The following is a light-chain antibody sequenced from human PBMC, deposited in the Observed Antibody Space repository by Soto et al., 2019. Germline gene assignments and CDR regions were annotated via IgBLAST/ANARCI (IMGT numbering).Light chain of an antibody. CDR1: SSDVGGYNY. CDR2: EVS. V-gene: IGLV2-14*01. Sequence: QSVLTQPASVSGSPGQSITISCTGTSSDVGGYNYVSWYQQHPGKAPKLLIYEVSNRPSGVSNRFSGSKSGNTASLTISGLQAEDEADYYCSSYTDTNTYVFGTGTKVTGL. J-gene: IGLJ1*01. CDR3: SSYTDTNTYV.